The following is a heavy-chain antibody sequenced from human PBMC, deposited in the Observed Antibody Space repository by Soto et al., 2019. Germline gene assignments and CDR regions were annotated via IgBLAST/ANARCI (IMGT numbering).Heavy chain of an antibody. J-gene: IGHJ2*01. CDR2: VSIGSDNL. Sequence: EAQLLESGGGLVRPGESLRLYCEASGFTFTNYGMSWVRQAPGKGLEWVATVSIGSDNLHYADSVKGRFTISRDNSRNSLYMQRNSLRAEDMALCYCANACCGEACLDVWGRGTLVTVSS. D-gene: IGHD3-10*01. CDR1: GFTFTNYG. CDR3: ANACCGEACLDV. V-gene: IGHV3-23*01.